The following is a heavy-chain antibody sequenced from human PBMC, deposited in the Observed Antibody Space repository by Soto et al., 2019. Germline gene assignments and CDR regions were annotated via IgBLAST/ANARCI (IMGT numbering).Heavy chain of an antibody. J-gene: IGHJ4*02. CDR2: IVVGSGHT. D-gene: IGHD2-15*01. Sequence: QMQLVQSGPEVKKPGTSAKVSCKASGFTFASSAMQWVRQARGQRLEWIGWIVVGSGHTNYAQKFQERVTITRDMSTSTAYMELSSLRSADTAVYYCAADSRYCSGGNCEDCWGQGTLVTVSS. CDR1: GFTFASSA. CDR3: AADSRYCSGGNCEDC. V-gene: IGHV1-58*02.